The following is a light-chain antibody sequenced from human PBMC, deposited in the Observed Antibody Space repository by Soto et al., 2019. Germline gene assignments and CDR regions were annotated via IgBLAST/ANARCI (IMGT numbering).Light chain of an antibody. J-gene: IGLJ3*02. CDR3: CSYASGNTLV. V-gene: IGLV2-23*01. CDR1: SSDVGTYNL. CDR2: DGI. Sequence: QSALTQPASVSGSPGQSITISCTGTSSDVGTYNLVSWYQQHPGKAPKRIIYDGIRRPSGLSNRFFGSRSGNTASLTNSGLQAEDEAADYCCSYASGNTLVFGGGTQLTVL.